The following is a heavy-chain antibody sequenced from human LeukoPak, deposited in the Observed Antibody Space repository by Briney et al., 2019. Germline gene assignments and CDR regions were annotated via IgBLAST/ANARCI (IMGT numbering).Heavy chain of an antibody. CDR3: AREGDSSGYYIMLDY. Sequence: ASVKVSCKASGYTFTGYYMHWVRQAPGQGLEWMGWINPNSGGTNYAQKFQGRVTMTRDTSISTAYMELSWLRSDDTAVYYCAREGDSSGYYIMLDYWGQGTLVTVSS. J-gene: IGHJ4*02. CDR1: GYTFTGYY. V-gene: IGHV1-2*02. CDR2: INPNSGGT. D-gene: IGHD3-22*01.